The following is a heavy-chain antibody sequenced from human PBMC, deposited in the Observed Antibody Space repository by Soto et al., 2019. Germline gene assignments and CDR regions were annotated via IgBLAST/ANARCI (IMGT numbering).Heavy chain of an antibody. CDR1: GFTIRNYA. CDR3: VLHGQVYELGIIDY. Sequence: GGSLRLSCAATGFTIRNYAVTWVRQAPGKGLEFVSAISGSGGSTNYADSVKGRFIVSRDNSKSTLSLQVNSLRAEDTAVYYCVLHGQVYELGIIDYWGQGILVTVSS. CDR2: ISGSGGST. V-gene: IGHV3-23*01. D-gene: IGHD3-16*01. J-gene: IGHJ4*02.